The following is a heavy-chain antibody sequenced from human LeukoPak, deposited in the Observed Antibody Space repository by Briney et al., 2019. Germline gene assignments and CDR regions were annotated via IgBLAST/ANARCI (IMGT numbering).Heavy chain of an antibody. V-gene: IGHV3-48*04. CDR2: ISSSGSTK. D-gene: IGHD2-21*02. Sequence: GGSLRLSCAATGFTFSTYWMSWVRQAPGKGLEWVSYISSSGSTKYYADSVKGRFTISRDNAKNSLYLQMNSLRAEDTAVYYCARVIVAVTGNYMDVWGKGTTVTISS. CDR3: ARVIVAVTGNYMDV. J-gene: IGHJ6*03. CDR1: GFTFSTYW.